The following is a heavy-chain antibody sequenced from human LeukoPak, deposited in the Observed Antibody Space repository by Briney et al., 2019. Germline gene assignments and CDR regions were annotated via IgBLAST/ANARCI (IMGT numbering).Heavy chain of an antibody. D-gene: IGHD4-17*01. J-gene: IGHJ4*02. CDR1: GFTFTSYA. CDR3: ARTAMGDYVRFPNDY. CDR2: ISAGGGST. Sequence: GGSLRLSCAASGFTFTSYAMTWVRHAPRKGVEWVSAISAGGGSTYYADSVKGRFTIARDNSKNTLSLQMDSLRAEDTAVYYCARTAMGDYVRFPNDYWGQGTLVTVSS. V-gene: IGHV3-23*01.